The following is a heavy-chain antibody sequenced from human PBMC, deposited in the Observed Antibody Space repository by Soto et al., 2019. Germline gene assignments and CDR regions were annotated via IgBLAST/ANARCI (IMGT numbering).Heavy chain of an antibody. Sequence: GGSLRLSCAASGFTFSSYGMHWVRQAPGKGLEWVAVIWYDGSNKYYADSVKGRFTISRDNSKNTLYLQMNSLRAEDTAVYYCARLYSGSYPHAFDIWGQGTMVTVSS. D-gene: IGHD1-26*01. CDR2: IWYDGSNK. J-gene: IGHJ3*02. CDR3: ARLYSGSYPHAFDI. V-gene: IGHV3-33*01. CDR1: GFTFSSYG.